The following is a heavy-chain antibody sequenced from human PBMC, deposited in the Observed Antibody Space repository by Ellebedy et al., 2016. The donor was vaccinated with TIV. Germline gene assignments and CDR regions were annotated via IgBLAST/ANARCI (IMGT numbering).Heavy chain of an antibody. CDR1: GYTFTSYG. D-gene: IGHD1-26*01. Sequence: ASVKVSXXASGYTFTSYGISWVRQAPGQGLEWMGWISAYNGNTNYAQKLQGRVTMTTDTSTSTAYMELRSLRSDDTAVYYCARGLVGAGPFDYWGQGTLVTVSS. J-gene: IGHJ4*02. CDR2: ISAYNGNT. V-gene: IGHV1-18*04. CDR3: ARGLVGAGPFDY.